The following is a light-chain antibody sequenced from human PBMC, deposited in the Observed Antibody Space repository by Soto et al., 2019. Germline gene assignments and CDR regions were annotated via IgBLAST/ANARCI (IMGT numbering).Light chain of an antibody. CDR1: QSISSS. CDR2: AAS. Sequence: DIQMTQSPSSLSASVGDRVTISFRASQSISSSLNWYQQKPGKAPKVLIYAASNLQSGVPSRFSGSGSGTEFTLTISSLQPDDFATYYCQQYNSYWTFGQGTKVDIK. V-gene: IGKV1-5*01. CDR3: QQYNSYWT. J-gene: IGKJ1*01.